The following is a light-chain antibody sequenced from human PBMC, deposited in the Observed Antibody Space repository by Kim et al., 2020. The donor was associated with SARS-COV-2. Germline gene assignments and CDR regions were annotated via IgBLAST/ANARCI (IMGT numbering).Light chain of an antibody. CDR3: SSYASSNTLV. CDR1: SRDVGRSNY. J-gene: IGLJ3*02. CDR2: DVS. Sequence: QSIHRPCTGTSRDVGRSNYVSWYQKHPGKAPNRMIYDVSDRPSGVSDRFSGSKSGNTASLTISGLQTEDEADYHCSSYASSNTLVFGGGTKVTVL. V-gene: IGLV2-14*03.